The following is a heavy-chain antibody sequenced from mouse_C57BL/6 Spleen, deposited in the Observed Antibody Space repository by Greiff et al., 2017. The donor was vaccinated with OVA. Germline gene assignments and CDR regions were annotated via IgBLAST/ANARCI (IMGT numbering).Heavy chain of an antibody. J-gene: IGHJ3*01. CDR3: ARGDYCGSSLAY. V-gene: IGHV1-18*01. D-gene: IGHD1-1*01. CDR2: INPNNGGT. CDR1: GYTFTDYN. Sequence: VQLQESGPELVKPGASVKIPCKASGYTFTDYNMDWVKQSHGKSLEWIGDINPNNGGTIYNQKFKGKATLTVDKSSSTAYMELRSLTSEDTAVYYCARGDYCGSSLAYWGQGTLVTVSA.